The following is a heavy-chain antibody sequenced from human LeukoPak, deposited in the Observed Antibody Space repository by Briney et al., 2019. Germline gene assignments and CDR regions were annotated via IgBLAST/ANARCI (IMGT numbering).Heavy chain of an antibody. J-gene: IGHJ3*02. Sequence: PSETLSLTCAVYGGSFSGYYWSWIRQPAGKGLEWIGRIYTSGSTNYNPSLKSRVTMSVDTSKNQFSLKLSSVTAADTAVYYCARGVLVVVPAAGAFDIWGQGTMVTVSS. CDR3: ARGVLVVVPAAGAFDI. D-gene: IGHD2-2*01. CDR2: IYTSGST. V-gene: IGHV4-59*10. CDR1: GGSFSGYY.